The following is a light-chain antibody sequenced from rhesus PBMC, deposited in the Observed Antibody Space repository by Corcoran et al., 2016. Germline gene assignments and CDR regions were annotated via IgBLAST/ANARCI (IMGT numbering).Light chain of an antibody. Sequence: DIQMTQSPSSLSASVGDTVTITCRASQGISSYLNCFQQKPGKAPKLLIYAASSLESGVPASVSGSGSGTDFTLTISSLQPEDFAVYYCLQHNSYPWTFGQGTKVEIK. V-gene: IGKV1-28*03. CDR1: QGISSY. CDR2: AAS. CDR3: LQHNSYPWT. J-gene: IGKJ1*01.